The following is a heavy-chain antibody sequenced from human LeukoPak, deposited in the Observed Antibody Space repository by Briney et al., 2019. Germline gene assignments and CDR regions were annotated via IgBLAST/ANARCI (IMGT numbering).Heavy chain of an antibody. CDR1: GGSISSSNW. D-gene: IGHD4-17*01. Sequence: SETLSLACAVSGGSISSSNWWSWVRQPPGKGLEWIGEIYHSGSTNYNPSLKSRVTISVDKSKNQSSLKLSSVTAADTAVYYCARADDYGDSHFDYWGQGTLVTVSS. CDR3: ARADDYGDSHFDY. CDR2: IYHSGST. V-gene: IGHV4-4*02. J-gene: IGHJ4*02.